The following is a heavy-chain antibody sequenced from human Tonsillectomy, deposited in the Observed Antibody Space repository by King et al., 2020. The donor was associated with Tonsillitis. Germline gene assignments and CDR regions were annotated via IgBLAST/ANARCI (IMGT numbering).Heavy chain of an antibody. CDR2: IKHDGSEK. D-gene: IGHD1-26*01. V-gene: IGHV3-7*01. CDR1: GFTFSSYW. CDR3: AKPGINLDY. J-gene: IGHJ4*02. Sequence: VQLVESGGGLVQPGGSLRLSCAASGFTFSSYWMSWVRQAPGKGLEWVANIKHDGSEKYYVDSVKGRFTISRDNAKTSVYLQMDSLRVEDTAVYYCAKPGINLDYWGQGTLVAVSS.